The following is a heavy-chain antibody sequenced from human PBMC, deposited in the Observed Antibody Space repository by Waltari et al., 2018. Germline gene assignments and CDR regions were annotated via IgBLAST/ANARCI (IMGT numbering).Heavy chain of an antibody. J-gene: IGHJ4*02. CDR3: ARLKVATATRPHFDY. Sequence: QVQLQESGPGLVKPSETLSLTCAVSGYSISSGYYWGWIRQPPGKGLEWIGSIYHSGSTYYNPSLKSRVTISVDTSKNQFSLKLSSVTAADTAVYYCARLKVATATRPHFDYWGQGTLVTVSS. D-gene: IGHD5-12*01. CDR2: IYHSGST. V-gene: IGHV4-38-2*01. CDR1: GYSISSGYY.